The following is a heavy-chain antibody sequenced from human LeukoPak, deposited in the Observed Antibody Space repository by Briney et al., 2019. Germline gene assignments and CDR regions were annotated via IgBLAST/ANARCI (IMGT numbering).Heavy chain of an antibody. CDR2: ISYDGSNK. V-gene: IGHV3-30*18. J-gene: IGHJ6*02. CDR1: GFTFSSYG. D-gene: IGHD3-3*01. CDR3: AKDTHWIGYLYSYYYYGMDV. Sequence: GGSLRLSCAASGFTFSSYGMHWVRQAPGKGLEWVAVISYDGSNKYYADSVKGRFTISRDNSKNTLYLQMNSLRAEDTAVYYCAKDTHWIGYLYSYYYYGMDVWGQGTTVTVSS.